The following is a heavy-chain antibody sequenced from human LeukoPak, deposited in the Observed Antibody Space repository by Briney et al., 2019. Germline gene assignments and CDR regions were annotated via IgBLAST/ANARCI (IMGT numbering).Heavy chain of an antibody. Sequence: GGSLRLSCAASGFTFDDYGMSWVRQAPGKGLEWVSGINWNGGSTGYADSVKGRFTISRDNSKNSLYLQMNSLRAEDTALYYCAKDMQPREGGIWGYYYMDVWGKGTTVTVSS. CDR3: AKDMQPREGGIWGYYYMDV. CDR1: GFTFDDYG. CDR2: INWNGGST. J-gene: IGHJ6*03. V-gene: IGHV3-20*04. D-gene: IGHD3-16*01.